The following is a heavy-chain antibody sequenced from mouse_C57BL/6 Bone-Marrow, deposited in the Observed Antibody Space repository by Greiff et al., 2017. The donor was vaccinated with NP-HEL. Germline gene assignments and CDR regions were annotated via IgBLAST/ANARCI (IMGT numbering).Heavy chain of an antibody. V-gene: IGHV3-6*01. D-gene: IGHD1-1*01. CDR2: ISYDGSN. CDR3: AREDSYESVVATGDIYYYAMDY. Sequence: EVKLMESGPGLVKPSQSLSLTCSVTGYSITSGYYWNWIRQFPGNKLEWMGYISYDGSNNYNPSLKNRISITRDTSKNQFFLKLNSVTTEDTATYYCAREDSYESVVATGDIYYYAMDYWGQGTSVTVSS. CDR1: GYSITSGYY. J-gene: IGHJ4*01.